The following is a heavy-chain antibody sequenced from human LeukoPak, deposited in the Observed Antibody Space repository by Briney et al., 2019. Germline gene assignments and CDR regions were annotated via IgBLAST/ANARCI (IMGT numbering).Heavy chain of an antibody. D-gene: IGHD4-11*01. CDR3: ARPLETTVTTGYYYYYMDV. CDR2: IIPIFGTA. Sequence: SVKVSCKASGGTFSSYAICWVRQAPGQGLEWMGGIIPIFGTANYAQKFQGRVTITADESTSTAYMELSSLRSEDTAVYYCARPLETTVTTGYYYYYMDVWGKGTTVTVSS. J-gene: IGHJ6*03. V-gene: IGHV1-69*13. CDR1: GGTFSSYA.